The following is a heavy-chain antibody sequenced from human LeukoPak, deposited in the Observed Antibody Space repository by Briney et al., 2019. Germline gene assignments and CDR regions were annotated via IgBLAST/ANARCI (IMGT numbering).Heavy chain of an antibody. Sequence: GASVKVSCKASGGTFSSYAISWVRRAPGQGLEWMGGIIPIFGTANYAQKFQGRVTITADESTSTAYMELSSLRSEDTAVYYCARSKDYDFWSDDRNWFDPWGQGTLVTVSS. D-gene: IGHD3-3*01. J-gene: IGHJ5*02. V-gene: IGHV1-69*13. CDR3: ARSKDYDFWSDDRNWFDP. CDR2: IIPIFGTA. CDR1: GGTFSSYA.